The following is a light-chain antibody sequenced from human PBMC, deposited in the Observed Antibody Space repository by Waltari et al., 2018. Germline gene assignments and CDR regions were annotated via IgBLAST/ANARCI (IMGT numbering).Light chain of an antibody. Sequence: DLQMTQSQSSLSASVGDSVTITCRASQIISNYLNWYQQKPEKAPKLLIYVASSLQSGVPSRFSGSGSGTDFTLTISSLQPEDFATYYCQQSYSTPQTFGQRTKLEIK. CDR2: VAS. CDR1: QIISNY. CDR3: QQSYSTPQT. J-gene: IGKJ2*01. V-gene: IGKV1-39*01.